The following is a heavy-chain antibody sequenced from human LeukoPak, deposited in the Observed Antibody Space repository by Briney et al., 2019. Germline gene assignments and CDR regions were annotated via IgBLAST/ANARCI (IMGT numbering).Heavy chain of an antibody. CDR1: GGSISSYY. Sequence: KPSETLSLTCTVSGGSISSYYWSWIRQPPGKGLEWIGYIYYSGSTNYNPSLKSRVTISVDTSKNQFSLKLSSVTAADTAVYYCARHDAGATYDAFDIWGQGTMVTVSS. CDR2: IYYSGST. CDR3: ARHDAGATYDAFDI. J-gene: IGHJ3*02. D-gene: IGHD1-26*01. V-gene: IGHV4-59*08.